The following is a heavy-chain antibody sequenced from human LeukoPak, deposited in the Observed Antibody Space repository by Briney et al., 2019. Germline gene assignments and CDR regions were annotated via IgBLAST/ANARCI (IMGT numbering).Heavy chain of an antibody. Sequence: SGRSLRLSCAASGFTFRSYAMHWARQAPGKGLEWISFISYNGDTTYYADSVKGRFTISRDNSKSTVYLQMNSLKSDDTAVYYCARDYDILTGYYTTWLDYFDYWGQGTLVTVSS. CDR2: ISYNGDTT. J-gene: IGHJ4*02. V-gene: IGHV3-30-3*01. CDR1: GFTFRSYA. CDR3: ARDYDILTGYYTTWLDYFDY. D-gene: IGHD3-9*01.